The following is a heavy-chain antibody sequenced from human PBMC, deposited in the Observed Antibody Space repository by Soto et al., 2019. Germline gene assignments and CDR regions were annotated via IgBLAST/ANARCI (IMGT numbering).Heavy chain of an antibody. J-gene: IGHJ6*03. CDR1: GFTFSSYA. Sequence: EVQLLESGGGLVQPGGSLRLSCAASGFTFSSYAMSWVRQAPGKGLEWVSAISGSGGSTYYADSVKGRFTISRDNSKNTLYLQMNSLRAEDTAVYYCAKDGYSGYGYYYYYVDVWGKGTTVTVSS. D-gene: IGHD5-12*01. V-gene: IGHV3-23*01. CDR3: AKDGYSGYGYYYYYVDV. CDR2: ISGSGGST.